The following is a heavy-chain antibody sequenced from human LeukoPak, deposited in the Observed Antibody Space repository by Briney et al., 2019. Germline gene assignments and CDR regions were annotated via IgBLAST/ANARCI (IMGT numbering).Heavy chain of an antibody. D-gene: IGHD5-12*01. CDR1: GFTFSSYA. J-gene: IGHJ4*02. CDR3: ARGACGIQDHQAVDPNFDY. V-gene: IGHV3-30-3*01. Sequence: HTGGSLRLSCAASGFTFSSYAMHWVRQAPGKGLEWVAVISYDGSRKYYADSVQGRFTISRDNSKSTLYLQMNSLRAEGTAVYYCARGACGIQDHQAVDPNFDYWGQGTLVAVSS. CDR2: ISYDGSRK.